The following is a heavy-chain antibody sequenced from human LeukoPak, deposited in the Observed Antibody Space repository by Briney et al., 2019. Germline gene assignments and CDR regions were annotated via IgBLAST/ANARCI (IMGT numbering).Heavy chain of an antibody. Sequence: GGSLRLSCAASGFTFSSYAMSWVRQAPGKGLEWVSAISGSGGSTYYADSVKGRFTIPRDNSKNTLDLQMNSLRDEDTAAYYCAKDLGSSGWYIDYWGQGTLVTVSS. CDR1: GFTFSSYA. V-gene: IGHV3-23*01. J-gene: IGHJ4*02. CDR3: AKDLGSSGWYIDY. D-gene: IGHD6-19*01. CDR2: ISGSGGST.